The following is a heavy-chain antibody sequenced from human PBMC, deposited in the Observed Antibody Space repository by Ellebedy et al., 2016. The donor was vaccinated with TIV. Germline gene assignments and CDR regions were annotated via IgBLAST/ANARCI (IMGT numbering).Heavy chain of an antibody. D-gene: IGHD3-22*01. CDR1: GGSISSNNW. V-gene: IGHV4-4*02. CDR2: IYHGGSI. Sequence: SETLSLTCTVSGGSISSNNWWSWVRQPPGKGLEWIGEIYHGGSITYNASLRSRVTISVDKSKKQFSLKLSSVTAADTAVYYCARGPGDYSDSSGYYYNWGQGTLVTVSS. J-gene: IGHJ4*02. CDR3: ARGPGDYSDSSGYYYN.